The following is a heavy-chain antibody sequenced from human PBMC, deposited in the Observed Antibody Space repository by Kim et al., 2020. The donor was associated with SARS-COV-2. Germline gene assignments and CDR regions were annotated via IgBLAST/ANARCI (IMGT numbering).Heavy chain of an antibody. J-gene: IGHJ2*01. CDR2: ISSRATTI. CDR3: ARGRYYRNSGTYDAPRVRYFDL. CDR1: GFDFKTHG. D-gene: IGHD3-10*01. V-gene: IGHV3-48*02. Sequence: GGSLRLSCAASGFDFKTHGMNWVRQAPGKGLEWVSYISSRATTIYYSDSVKGRFTISRDNAKNSLFLKMSSLRDNDTSMYYCARGRYYRNSGTYDAPRVRYFDLWGRGTQVTVSS.